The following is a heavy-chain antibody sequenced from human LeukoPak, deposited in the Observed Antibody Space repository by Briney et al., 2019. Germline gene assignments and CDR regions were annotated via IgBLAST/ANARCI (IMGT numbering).Heavy chain of an antibody. V-gene: IGHV4-59*01. CDR2: IYYSGST. J-gene: IGHJ3*02. Sequence: PSETLSLTCTVSGGSISSYYWSWIRQPPGKGLEWIGYIYYSGSTNYNPSLKSRVTISVDTSKNQFSLKLSSVTAADTAVYYCARDFGDSCSPDAFDIWGQGTMVTVSS. D-gene: IGHD2-15*01. CDR1: GGSISSYY. CDR3: ARDFGDSCSPDAFDI.